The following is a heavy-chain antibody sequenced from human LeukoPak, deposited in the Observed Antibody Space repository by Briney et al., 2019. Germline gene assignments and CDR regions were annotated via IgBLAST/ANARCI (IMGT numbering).Heavy chain of an antibody. Sequence: PGGSLRLSCAASGFTFSSYWMHWVRQAPGKXXXXXXXXNTDGSRTSYADSVKGRFTISRDSAKNTLYLQMNSLRADDTAVYYCARPPTVVTPAGFDYWGQGTLVTVSS. J-gene: IGHJ4*02. CDR2: XNTDGSRT. CDR1: GFTFSSYW. V-gene: IGHV3-74*01. D-gene: IGHD4-23*01. CDR3: ARPPTVVTPAGFDY.